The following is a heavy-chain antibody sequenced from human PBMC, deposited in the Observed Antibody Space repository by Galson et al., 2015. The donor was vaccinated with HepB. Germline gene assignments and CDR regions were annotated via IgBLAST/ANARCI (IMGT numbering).Heavy chain of an antibody. D-gene: IGHD3-16*01. CDR1: GFTFSTYG. V-gene: IGHV3-30*18. CDR2: ISETGSNK. J-gene: IGHJ3*02. Sequence: SLRLSCAASGFTFSTYGMHWVRQTPGKGLEWVPVISETGSNKYYGDSVKGRFTVSRDNSKNTLFLQMNSLREEDTAIYYCAQLGGIYDFIWGSHAGAFDIWGQGTMVTVSS. CDR3: AQLGGIYDFIWGSHAGAFDI.